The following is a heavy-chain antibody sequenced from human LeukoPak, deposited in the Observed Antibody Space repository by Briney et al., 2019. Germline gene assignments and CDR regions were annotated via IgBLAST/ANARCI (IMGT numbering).Heavy chain of an antibody. CDR2: IRYDGSNK. CDR3: AKDGITGTTGFYYYYYMDV. CDR1: GFTFSSYG. J-gene: IGHJ6*03. V-gene: IGHV3-30*02. D-gene: IGHD1-7*01. Sequence: GGSLRLSCAASGFTFSSYGMHWVRQAPGKGLEWVAFIRYDGSNKYYADSVKGRFTISRDNSKNTLYLQMNSLRAEDTAVYYCAKDGITGTTGFYYYYYMDVWGKGTTVTVSS.